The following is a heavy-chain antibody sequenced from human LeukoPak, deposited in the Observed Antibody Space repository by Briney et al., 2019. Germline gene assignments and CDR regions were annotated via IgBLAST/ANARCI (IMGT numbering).Heavy chain of an antibody. CDR2: IIPIFGTA. D-gene: IGHD2-15*01. CDR3: ARGCSGGSCCLVGAFDM. V-gene: IGHV1-69*05. Sequence: ASVKLSCKASGGTFSSYAISWVRQAPGQGLEWRGGIIPIFGTANYAQKFQGRVTITTDGSKSTAYMELSSLRSEDTAVYYCARGCSGGSCCLVGAFDMWGQGTMGTVS. CDR1: GGTFSSYA. J-gene: IGHJ3*02.